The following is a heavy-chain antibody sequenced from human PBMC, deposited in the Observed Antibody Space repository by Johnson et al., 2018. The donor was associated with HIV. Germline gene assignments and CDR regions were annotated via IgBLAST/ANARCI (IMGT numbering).Heavy chain of an antibody. V-gene: IGHV3-30*03. CDR1: GFTFSSYG. D-gene: IGHD1-20*01. J-gene: IGHJ3*02. CDR2: ISYDGSNK. CDR3: ARAEGLTGRNAFDI. Sequence: QVQLVESGGGVVQPGRSLRLSCAASGFTFSSYGMHWVRQAPGKGLEWVAVISYDGSNKYYVDSVKGRFTISRDNAKNSLYLQMNSLRAEDTAVYYCARAEGLTGRNAFDIWGQGTMVTVSS.